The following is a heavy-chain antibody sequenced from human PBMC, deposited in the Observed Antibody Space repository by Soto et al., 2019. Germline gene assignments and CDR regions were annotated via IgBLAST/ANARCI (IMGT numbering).Heavy chain of an antibody. Sequence: EVQLVESGGGLVQPGGSLRLSCAASGFSFSSYWIHWVRQAPGKGLVWVSRIKTDGSSTDYADSVKGRFTIFRDNAKNTLYLQMNSLRAEDTAVYYCAKREGNTYGLFHWGQGTLVTVSS. CDR1: GFSFSSYW. V-gene: IGHV3-74*01. J-gene: IGHJ4*02. CDR3: AKREGNTYGLFH. D-gene: IGHD5-18*01. CDR2: IKTDGSST.